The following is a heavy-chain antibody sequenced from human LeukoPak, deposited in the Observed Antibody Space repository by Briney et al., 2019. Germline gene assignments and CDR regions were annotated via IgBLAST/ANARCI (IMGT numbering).Heavy chain of an antibody. V-gene: IGHV3-30*02. CDR3: AKAAGIMITFGGVPPDY. Sequence: GGSLRLSCAASGFTFSNAWMSWVRQAPGKGLEWVAFIRYDGSNKYYADSVKGRFTISRDNSKNTLYLQMNSLRAEDTAVYYCAKAAGIMITFGGVPPDYWGQGTLVTVSS. D-gene: IGHD3-16*01. CDR1: GFTFSNAW. CDR2: IRYDGSNK. J-gene: IGHJ4*02.